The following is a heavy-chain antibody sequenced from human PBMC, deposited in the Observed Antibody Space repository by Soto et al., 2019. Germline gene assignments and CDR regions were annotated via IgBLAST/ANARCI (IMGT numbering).Heavy chain of an antibody. V-gene: IGHV3-15*01. D-gene: IGHD1-7*01. CDR3: TTVVNWNYGQYYFDY. Sequence: GGSLRLSCAASVFTFSNAWMSWVRQAPGKGLEWVGRIKSKTDGGTTDYAAPVKGRFTISRDDSKNTLYLQMNSLKTGDIAAYYCTTVVNWNYGQYYFDYWGQGTLVTVSS. CDR2: IKSKTDGGTT. CDR1: VFTFSNAW. J-gene: IGHJ4*02.